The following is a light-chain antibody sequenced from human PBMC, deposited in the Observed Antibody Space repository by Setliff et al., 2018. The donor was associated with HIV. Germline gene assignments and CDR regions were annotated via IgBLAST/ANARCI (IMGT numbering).Light chain of an antibody. Sequence: QSVLTQPPSVSAATGQKVTISCSGSSFNIGNNYVSWYQQFPGTAPKLLIYDNNNRPSGIPDRFSGSKSGTSATLGITGLQTGDEADYYCGAWDSSLGAVVFGGGTKATVL. V-gene: IGLV1-51*01. CDR2: DNN. CDR1: SFNIGNNY. CDR3: GAWDSSLGAVV. J-gene: IGLJ3*02.